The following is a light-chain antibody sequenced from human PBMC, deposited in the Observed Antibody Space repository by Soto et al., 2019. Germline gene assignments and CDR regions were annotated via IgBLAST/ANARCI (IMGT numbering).Light chain of an antibody. Sequence: DIQITQSPTSLPASVGDRVTITCRASQSISSYLNWYQQKPGKAPNLLIYDSTNLQSGVPSRLSGGGSGTDFTITIRSLQPEDFATFYCQQSYSSWTFGQGTKVDIK. V-gene: IGKV1-39*01. J-gene: IGKJ1*01. CDR2: DST. CDR3: QQSYSSWT. CDR1: QSISSY.